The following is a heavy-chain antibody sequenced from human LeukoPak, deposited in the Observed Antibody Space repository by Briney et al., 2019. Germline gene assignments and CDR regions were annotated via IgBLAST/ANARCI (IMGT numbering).Heavy chain of an antibody. D-gene: IGHD6-13*01. Sequence: GGSLRLSCAASGFTFSRYDMPWVRQTKGKGLEWVSAIGTAGDTYYAGSVKGRFTISRENAKNSLYLQMNTLRVGDTAVYYCTTGGAPAGYAFHIWGQGTVVSVSP. V-gene: IGHV3-13*01. J-gene: IGHJ3*02. CDR3: TTGGAPAGYAFHI. CDR1: GFTFSRYD. CDR2: IGTAGDT.